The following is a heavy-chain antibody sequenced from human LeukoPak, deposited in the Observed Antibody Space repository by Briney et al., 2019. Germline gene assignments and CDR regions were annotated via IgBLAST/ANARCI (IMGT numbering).Heavy chain of an antibody. CDR3: ARMSVLTGYFLDF. CDR2: IYYSGSI. D-gene: IGHD3-9*01. Sequence: SETLSLTCTVSGDSISGYYWTWIRQPPGKGLERIGYIYYSGSINYNPSLKSRLTISVDTSKNQFSLKLSSVTAADTAVYYCARMSVLTGYFLDFWGQGTLITVSS. V-gene: IGHV4-59*12. J-gene: IGHJ4*02. CDR1: GDSISGYY.